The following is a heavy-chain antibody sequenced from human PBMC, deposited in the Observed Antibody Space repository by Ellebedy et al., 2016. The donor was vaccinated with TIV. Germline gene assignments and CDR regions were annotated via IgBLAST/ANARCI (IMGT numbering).Heavy chain of an antibody. CDR2: INEDGSDR. J-gene: IGHJ4*02. V-gene: IGHV3-7*03. CDR1: GFTFSSHW. D-gene: IGHD3/OR15-3a*01. Sequence: GESLKISCAASGFTFSSHWMNWVRQAPGKGLEWVANINEDGSDRYYVDSVKGRFTISRDNAKSSLYLQMNSLRAEDTAVYYCASSRYHYYLGSTIFAYWGQGILVTVSS. CDR3: ASSRYHYYLGSTIFAY.